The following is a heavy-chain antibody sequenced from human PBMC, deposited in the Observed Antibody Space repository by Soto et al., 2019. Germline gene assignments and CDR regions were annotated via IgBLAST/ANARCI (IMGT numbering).Heavy chain of an antibody. V-gene: IGHV2-26*01. D-gene: IGHD4-17*01. CDR3: ARIWYNDYVHWNFDL. J-gene: IGHJ2*01. CDR2: IFSNDEK. Sequence: QVTLKESGPVLVRPTETLTLTCTVSGFSLKNERMGVSWIRQPPGKALEWLAHIFSNDEKSYSTSLRSRLTISKDTSKSQVVLTLTNMDPVDTATYHCARIWYNDYVHWNFDLWGRGTLVSVSS. CDR1: GFSLKNERMG.